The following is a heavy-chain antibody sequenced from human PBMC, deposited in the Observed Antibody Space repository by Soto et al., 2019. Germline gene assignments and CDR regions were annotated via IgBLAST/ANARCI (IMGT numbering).Heavy chain of an antibody. J-gene: IGHJ4*02. CDR2: INPSIGTT. Sequence: QVQLVQSGAEVKKPGASVKVSCKASGYTFTSQNMHWVRQAPGQGLEWMGVINPSIGTTTYAQKFQSRVTMTSDTSTSAVYMEVSSLRPEDTAVYYCISTLGARFAHWGQGTLVTVSS. D-gene: IGHD1-26*01. CDR3: ISTLGARFAH. V-gene: IGHV1-46*03. CDR1: GYTFTSQN.